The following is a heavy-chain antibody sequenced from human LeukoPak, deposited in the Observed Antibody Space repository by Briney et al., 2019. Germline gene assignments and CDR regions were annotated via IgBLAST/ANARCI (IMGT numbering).Heavy chain of an antibody. V-gene: IGHV3-30*18. CDR3: AKDIAAAGGL. CDR1: GFTFSSYG. Sequence: GRSLRLSCAASGFTFSSYGMHWVRQAPGKGLEWVAVISYDGSNKYYADSVKGRFTISRDNSKNTLYLQMNSLRAEDTAVYYCAKDIAAAGGLWGQGTLVTVSS. D-gene: IGHD6-13*01. J-gene: IGHJ4*02. CDR2: ISYDGSNK.